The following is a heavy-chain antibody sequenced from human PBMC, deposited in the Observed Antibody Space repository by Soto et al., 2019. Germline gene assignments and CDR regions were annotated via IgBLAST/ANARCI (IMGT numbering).Heavy chain of an antibody. D-gene: IGHD6-13*01. V-gene: IGHV3-33*06. Sequence: QVQLVESGGGVVQPGRSLRLSCAASGFTFSSYGMHWVRQAPGKGLEWVAVIWYDGSNKYYADSVKGRFTISRDNSKNSLYLQMNSLRAEDTAVYYCANGRQQTSFDYWGQGTLVTVSS. CDR3: ANGRQQTSFDY. CDR1: GFTFSSYG. CDR2: IWYDGSNK. J-gene: IGHJ4*02.